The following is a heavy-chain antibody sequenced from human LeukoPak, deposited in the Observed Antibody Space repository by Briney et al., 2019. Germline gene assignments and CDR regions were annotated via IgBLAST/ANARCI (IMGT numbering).Heavy chain of an antibody. CDR2: ICGSGGSS. CDR3: AKGRGSRAYTCFDS. D-gene: IGHD2-21*01. Sequence: GGSLRLSCAASGFTFRSYAMSWIRQAPGKGLEWVSSICGSGGSSYYADSVKGRFSISRDNSNNTVYLQMNSLGVDDAAVYFCAKGRGSRAYTCFDSWGQGTLITVSS. CDR1: GFTFRSYA. J-gene: IGHJ5*01. V-gene: IGHV3-23*01.